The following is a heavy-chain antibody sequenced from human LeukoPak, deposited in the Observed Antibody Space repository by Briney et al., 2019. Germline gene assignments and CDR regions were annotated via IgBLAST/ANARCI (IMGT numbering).Heavy chain of an antibody. Sequence: GGSLRLSCAASGFTFSSYAMSWVRQAPGKGLEWVSAISGSGGSTYYADSVKGRLTISRDNSKNTLYLQMNSLRAEDTAVYYCAKDLTWTYYYDSGGSEFDYWGQGTLVTVSS. CDR2: ISGSGGST. V-gene: IGHV3-23*01. D-gene: IGHD3-22*01. CDR3: AKDLTWTYYYDSGGSEFDY. CDR1: GFTFSSYA. J-gene: IGHJ4*02.